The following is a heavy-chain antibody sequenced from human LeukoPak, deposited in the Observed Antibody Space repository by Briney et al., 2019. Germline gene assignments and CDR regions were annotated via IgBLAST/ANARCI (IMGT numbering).Heavy chain of an antibody. CDR3: ARGGTGGYSYGYRSDY. V-gene: IGHV3-7*01. J-gene: IGHJ4*02. D-gene: IGHD5-18*01. CDR2: IKQDGSEK. CDR1: GFTFSDYW. Sequence: PGGSLRLSCAASGFTFSDYWMTWVRQAPGKGLEWVANIKQDGSEKYYLDSVKGRFTISRDNAKNSLYLQMNSLRAEDTAVYYCARGGTGGYSYGYRSDYWGQGTLVTVSS.